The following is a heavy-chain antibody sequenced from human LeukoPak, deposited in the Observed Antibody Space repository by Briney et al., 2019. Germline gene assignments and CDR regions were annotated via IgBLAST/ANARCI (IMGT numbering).Heavy chain of an antibody. Sequence: ASVKVSCKASGYTFTDYYIHWVRQAPGQGLEWMGWIVPHSGGTNYAQSYQGRITMTRDTSISTAYMELSSLRSDDTAVYYCARNAYCDSTNCYAWFDPWGQGTLVTVSS. CDR1: GYTFTDYY. V-gene: IGHV1-2*02. D-gene: IGHD2-2*01. CDR3: ARNAYCDSTNCYAWFDP. J-gene: IGHJ5*02. CDR2: IVPHSGGT.